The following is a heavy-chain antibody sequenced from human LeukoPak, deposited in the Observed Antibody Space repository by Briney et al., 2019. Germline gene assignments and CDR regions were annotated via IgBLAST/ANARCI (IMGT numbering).Heavy chain of an antibody. Sequence: SETLSLTCTVSGGSISSSSYYWGWIRQPPGKGLEWIGSIYYSGSTYYNPSLKSRVTISVDTSKNQFSLKLSSVTAADTAVYYCAREHVGTSIDYWGQGTLVTVSS. CDR1: GGSISSSSYY. CDR2: IYYSGST. J-gene: IGHJ4*02. D-gene: IGHD1-14*01. V-gene: IGHV4-39*07. CDR3: AREHVGTSIDY.